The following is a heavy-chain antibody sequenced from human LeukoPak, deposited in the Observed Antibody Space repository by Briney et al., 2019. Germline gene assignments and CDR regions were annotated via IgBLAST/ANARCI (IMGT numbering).Heavy chain of an antibody. CDR3: ARAAAGYYDRHFDY. D-gene: IGHD3-22*01. Sequence: PSETLSLTCTVSGGSISGYYWGWIRQPPGKGLEWIGYIYYSGSTDYNPSLKSRVTISVDTSRKQLSLKLRSVTAADTAVYYCARAAAGYYDRHFDYWGQGTLVTVSS. V-gene: IGHV4-59*01. CDR1: GGSISGYY. J-gene: IGHJ4*02. CDR2: IYYSGST.